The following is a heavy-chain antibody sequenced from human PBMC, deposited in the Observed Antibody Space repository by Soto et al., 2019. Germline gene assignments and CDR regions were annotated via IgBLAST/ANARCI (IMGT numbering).Heavy chain of an antibody. CDR3: ARDRYYYGSGSYYISWFDP. CDR2: ISAYNGNT. V-gene: IGHV1-18*04. D-gene: IGHD3-10*01. CDR1: GYTFTTYG. J-gene: IGHJ5*02. Sequence: GASVKVSCKTSGYTFTTYGVSWVRQAPGQGLEWMGWISAYNGNTNYAQKLQGRVTMTTDTSTSTAYMELRGLRSDDTAVYYCARDRYYYGSGSYYISWFDPWGQGTRVTVSS.